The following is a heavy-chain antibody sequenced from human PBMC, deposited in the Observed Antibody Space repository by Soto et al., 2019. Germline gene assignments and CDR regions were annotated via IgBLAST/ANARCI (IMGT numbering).Heavy chain of an antibody. CDR2: INAGNGNT. CDR3: ARDYGDSHFDY. Sequence: ASVKVSCKGSGYTFTSYAMHWVRQAPGQRLEWMGWINAGNGNTKYSQKFQGRVTITRDTSASTAYMELSSLRSEDTAVYYCARDYGDSHFDYWGQGTLVTVSS. J-gene: IGHJ4*02. D-gene: IGHD4-17*01. CDR1: GYTFTSYA. V-gene: IGHV1-3*01.